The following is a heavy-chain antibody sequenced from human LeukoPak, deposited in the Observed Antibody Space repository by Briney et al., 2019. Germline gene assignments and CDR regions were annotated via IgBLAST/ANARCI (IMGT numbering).Heavy chain of an antibody. Sequence: GGSLRLSCAASGFTFSSYAMHWVRQAPGKGLEWVAVISYDGSNKYYADSVKGRFTISRDNSKNTLYLQMNSLRAEDTAVYYCARARDIVVVPAAIPPDDWGQGTLVTVSS. V-gene: IGHV3-30*04. CDR3: ARARDIVVVPAAIPPDD. D-gene: IGHD2-2*02. CDR1: GFTFSSYA. CDR2: ISYDGSNK. J-gene: IGHJ4*02.